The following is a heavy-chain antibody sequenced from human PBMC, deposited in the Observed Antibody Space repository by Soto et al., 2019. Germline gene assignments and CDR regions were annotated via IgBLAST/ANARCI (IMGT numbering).Heavy chain of an antibody. D-gene: IGHD5-18*01. Sequence: SETLSLTCAVSGGSISSSNWWSWVRQPPGKGLEWIGEIYHSGSTNYNPSLKSRVTISVDKSKNQFSLKLSSVTAADTAVYYCARSVEANTAMVSKGDYWGQGTPVTVSS. J-gene: IGHJ4*02. CDR1: GGSISSSNW. CDR2: IYHSGST. V-gene: IGHV4-4*02. CDR3: ARSVEANTAMVSKGDY.